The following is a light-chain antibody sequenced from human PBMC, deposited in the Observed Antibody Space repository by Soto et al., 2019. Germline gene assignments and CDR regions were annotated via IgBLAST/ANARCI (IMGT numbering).Light chain of an antibody. V-gene: IGLV1-40*01. CDR3: QSYDISLSGVL. J-gene: IGLJ2*01. CDR1: SSSIGAGYD. Sequence: QSVLTQPPSVSGAPGQRVTISCTGRSSSIGAGYDVHWYQHLPGTAPKVLIYRNRHRPSGVPDRFSGSKSGTSASLAITGLQADDEADYYCQSYDISLSGVLFGGGTKLTVL. CDR2: RNR.